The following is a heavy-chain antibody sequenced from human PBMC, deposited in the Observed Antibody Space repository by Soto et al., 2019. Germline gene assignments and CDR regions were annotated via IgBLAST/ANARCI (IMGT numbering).Heavy chain of an antibody. CDR3: AINYYDSSAYLY. D-gene: IGHD3-22*01. J-gene: IGHJ4*02. V-gene: IGHV1-46*01. Sequence: QVQLVQSGAEVKKPGASVKVSCKASGHTLINYYMHWVRQAPGQGLDWLGKIDPSGNGTSYAERFQGRITLTSDTSTNAVYVELSILRSEDTAIYYCAINYYDSSAYLYWGQGTLVTVSS. CDR1: GHTLINYY. CDR2: IDPSGNGT.